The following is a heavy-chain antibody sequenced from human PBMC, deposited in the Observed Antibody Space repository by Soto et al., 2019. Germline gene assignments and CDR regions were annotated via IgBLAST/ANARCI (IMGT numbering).Heavy chain of an antibody. V-gene: IGHV4-59*08. D-gene: IGHD2-2*01. CDR3: ARHEAYCSSTSCFNWFDP. CDR1: GGSISSYY. J-gene: IGHJ5*02. Sequence: TSETLSLTCTVSGGSISSYYWSWIRQPPGKGLEWIGYIYYSGSTNYNPSLKSRVTISVDTSKNQFSLKLSSVTAADTAVYYCARHEAYCSSTSCFNWFDPWGQGTLVTVSS. CDR2: IYYSGST.